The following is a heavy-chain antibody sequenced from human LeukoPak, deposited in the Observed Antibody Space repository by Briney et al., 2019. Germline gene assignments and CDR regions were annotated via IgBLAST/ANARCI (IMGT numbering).Heavy chain of an antibody. D-gene: IGHD1-26*01. CDR3: ARDREHAFDI. J-gene: IGHJ3*02. CDR2: IGGSGSTI. V-gene: IGHV3-48*01. CDR1: GFSFSSYS. Sequence: GGSLRLSCAASGFSFSSYSMNWVRQAPGKGLEWVSYIGGSGSTIYYANSVRGRFTIFRDTAKNSLYLQMNSLRAEDTAVYYCARDREHAFDIWGQGTMVTVSS.